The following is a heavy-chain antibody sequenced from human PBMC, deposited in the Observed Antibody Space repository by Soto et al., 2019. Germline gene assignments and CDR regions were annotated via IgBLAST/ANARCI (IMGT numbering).Heavy chain of an antibody. CDR2: ISSSSSYT. Sequence: GGSLRLSCAASGFTFSDYYMSWIRQAPGKGLEWVSYISSSSSYTNYADSVKGRFTISRDNAKNSLYLQMNSLRAEDTAVYYCARPRINMVRGPSDLDYWGQGTLVPVSS. CDR3: ARPRINMVRGPSDLDY. J-gene: IGHJ4*02. V-gene: IGHV3-11*06. D-gene: IGHD3-10*01. CDR1: GFTFSDYY.